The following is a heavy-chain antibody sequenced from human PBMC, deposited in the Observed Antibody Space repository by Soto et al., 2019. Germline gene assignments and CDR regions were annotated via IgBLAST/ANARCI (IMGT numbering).Heavy chain of an antibody. J-gene: IGHJ3*02. CDR1: GFTFSSYG. Sequence: QVQLVESGGGVVQPGRSLRLSCAASGFTFSSYGMHWVRQAPGKGLEWVALIWFDGSNKYSTDSVKGRFTISRDNSKNTLYLQMNSLKAEDTAVYYCARYFFRSGSHAFDIWGRGTMVTVSS. CDR2: IWFDGSNK. V-gene: IGHV3-33*01. D-gene: IGHD3-10*01. CDR3: ARYFFRSGSHAFDI.